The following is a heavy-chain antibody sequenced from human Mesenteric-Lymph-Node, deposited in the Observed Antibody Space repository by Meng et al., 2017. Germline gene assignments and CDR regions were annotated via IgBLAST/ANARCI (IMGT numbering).Heavy chain of an antibody. Sequence: ESGPGLVKPSETLSLTCTISVGSITSTSSYWGWVRQPPGKGLEWIGSIYYRGSTSYNPSLKSRISMSVDMSKNQFSLKVNSVTAADTAIYYCVISSHNWGQGTLVTVSS. D-gene: IGHD3-3*02. CDR1: VGSITSTSSY. CDR3: VISSHN. CDR2: IYYRGST. J-gene: IGHJ4*02. V-gene: IGHV4-39*07.